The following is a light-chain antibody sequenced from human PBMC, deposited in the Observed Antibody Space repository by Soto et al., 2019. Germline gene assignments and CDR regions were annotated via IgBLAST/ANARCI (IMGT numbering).Light chain of an antibody. CDR1: QSVSSSY. J-gene: IGKJ2*01. CDR2: GAS. CDR3: HQYGSSPLYT. Sequence: EIVLTQSPGTLSLSPGERATLSCRAIQSVSSSYLAWYQQKPGQAPRRLIYGASSRATGIPDRFSGSGSGTDFNHTISRLEPEDLAVYYCHQYGSSPLYTFGQGTKLEIK. V-gene: IGKV3-20*01.